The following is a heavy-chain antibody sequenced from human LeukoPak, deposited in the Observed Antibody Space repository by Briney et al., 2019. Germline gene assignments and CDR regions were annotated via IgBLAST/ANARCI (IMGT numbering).Heavy chain of an antibody. CDR1: GFTFSTYP. J-gene: IGHJ4*02. CDR2: ISASGGGT. CDR3: AKDSRGSSSYYFDY. Sequence: PGGSLRLSCAASGFTFSTYPMSWVRQAPGKGLGWVSAISASGGGTYYADSVKGRFTISRDNSKNTLYLQMNSLRAEDTAVYYCAKDSRGSSSYYFDYWGQGTLVTVSS. D-gene: IGHD6-6*01. V-gene: IGHV3-23*01.